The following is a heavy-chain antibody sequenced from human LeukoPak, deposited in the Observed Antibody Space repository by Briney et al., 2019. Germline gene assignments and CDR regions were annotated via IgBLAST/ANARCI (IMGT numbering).Heavy chain of an antibody. V-gene: IGHV5-51*01. CDR1: GCLFTSYW. Sequence: GGSLEISCKCPGCLFTSYWIGRGRQLPGKGLECMGIIYPGDSDTRFSQSFQGQVSISADNSISPAYLQWSSLQASDTAMYYCARHVLVRGVIIYYFDYWGQGTLVTVSS. CDR3: ARHVLVRGVIIYYFDY. CDR2: IYPGDSDT. J-gene: IGHJ4*02. D-gene: IGHD3-10*01.